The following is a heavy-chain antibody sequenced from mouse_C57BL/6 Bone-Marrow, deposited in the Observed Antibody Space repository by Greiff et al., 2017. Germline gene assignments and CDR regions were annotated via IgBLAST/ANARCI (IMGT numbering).Heavy chain of an antibody. CDR1: GFTFSSYG. CDR2: ISSGGSYT. V-gene: IGHV5-6*01. CDR3: ARPNYYGSSNYFDY. J-gene: IGHJ2*01. D-gene: IGHD1-1*01. Sequence: EVQRVESGGDLVKPGGSLKLSCAASGFTFSSYGMSWVRQTPDKRLEWVATISSGGSYTYSPDSVKGRFTISRDNPKNTLYLQMSSLKSEDTAMYYCARPNYYGSSNYFDYWGQGTTLTVSS.